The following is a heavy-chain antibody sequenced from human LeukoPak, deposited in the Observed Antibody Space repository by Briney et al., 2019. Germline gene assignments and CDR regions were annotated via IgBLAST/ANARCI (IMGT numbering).Heavy chain of an antibody. D-gene: IGHD3-16*01. CDR2: INPNNGFT. CDR3: ARAWGSLYYFDY. J-gene: IGHJ4*02. Sequence: ASVKVSCKASGYTFTGYFLHWVRQAPGQGLEWMGWINPNNGFTNYTQKFKGRLTMTRDTSISTAYMELNRLTSDDTAVFHCARAWGSLYYFDYWGQGTLVTVSS. CDR1: GYTFTGYF. V-gene: IGHV1-2*02.